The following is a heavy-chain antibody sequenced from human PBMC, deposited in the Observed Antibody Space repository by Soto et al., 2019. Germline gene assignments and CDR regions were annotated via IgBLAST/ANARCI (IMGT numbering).Heavy chain of an antibody. CDR2: ISSNSAYI. Sequence: GGSLRHSCAASGFTFRSFTMNWVRQAPGKGLEWVSTISSNSAYIYYTDALRGRFTISRDNAKNSLHLQMNSLRAEDTAVYYCTRDASRDSSARGWFDPWGPGTLVTVSS. J-gene: IGHJ5*02. V-gene: IGHV3-21*01. D-gene: IGHD6-13*01. CDR1: GFTFRSFT. CDR3: TRDASRDSSARGWFDP.